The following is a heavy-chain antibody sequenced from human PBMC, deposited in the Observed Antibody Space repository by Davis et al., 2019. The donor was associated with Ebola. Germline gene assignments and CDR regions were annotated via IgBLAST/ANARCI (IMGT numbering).Heavy chain of an antibody. CDR1: GFTFSSYA. J-gene: IGHJ6*02. CDR3: ARTISLDV. D-gene: IGHD3-9*01. Sequence: GESLKISCAASGFTFSSYAMSWVRQAPGKGLEWVSAISGSGGSTYYADSVKGRFTISRDNAKNSLYLQMNSLRAEDTAVYYCARTISLDVWGQGTTVTVSS. V-gene: IGHV3-23*01. CDR2: ISGSGGST.